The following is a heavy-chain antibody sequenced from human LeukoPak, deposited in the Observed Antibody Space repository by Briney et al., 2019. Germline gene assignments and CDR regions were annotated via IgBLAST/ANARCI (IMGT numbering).Heavy chain of an antibody. J-gene: IGHJ4*02. Sequence: QPGGSLRLSRAASGFTFSGYDMHWVRQAPGKGLEWVAFIRYDGSNKYYTDSVKGRFTISRDNSKNTLYLQMNSLRPEDTAVYYCAKASAIDYWGQGTLVTVSS. CDR3: AKASAIDY. CDR2: IRYDGSNK. V-gene: IGHV3-30*02. CDR1: GFTFSGYD.